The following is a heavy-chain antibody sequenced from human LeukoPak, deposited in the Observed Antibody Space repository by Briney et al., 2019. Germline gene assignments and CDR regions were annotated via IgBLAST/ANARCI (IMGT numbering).Heavy chain of an antibody. D-gene: IGHD5-12*01. V-gene: IGHV4-34*01. CDR2: INHSGST. Sequence: SETLSLTCAVYGGSFSGYYWSWIRQPPGKGLEWIGEINHSGSTNYNPSLKSRVTISVDTSKNQFSLKLSSMTAADTAVYYCARGGVARFDPWGQGTLVTVSS. J-gene: IGHJ5*02. CDR1: GGSFSGYY. CDR3: ARGGVARFDP.